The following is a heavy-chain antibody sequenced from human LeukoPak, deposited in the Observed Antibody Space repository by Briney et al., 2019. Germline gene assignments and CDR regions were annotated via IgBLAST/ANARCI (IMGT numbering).Heavy chain of an antibody. CDR1: GYTFTGYY. D-gene: IGHD2-15*01. Sequence: ASVKVSCKASGYTFTGYYMYWVRQAPGQGLEWMGRINPNSGGTDYAQNFQGRVTMTRDTSISTAYMELSRLRSDDTAVYYCARGYCSGGTYYLVENWFDPWGQGTLVTVSS. CDR3: ARGYCSGGTYYLVENWFDP. CDR2: INPNSGGT. J-gene: IGHJ5*02. V-gene: IGHV1-2*06.